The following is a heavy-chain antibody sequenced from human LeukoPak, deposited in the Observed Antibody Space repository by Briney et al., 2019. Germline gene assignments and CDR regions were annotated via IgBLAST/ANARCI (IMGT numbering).Heavy chain of an antibody. CDR2: IKQDGSEK. D-gene: IGHD2-21*02. V-gene: IGHV3-7*03. J-gene: IGHJ6*04. CDR3: ARGGDYPLGYYYYYGMDV. Sequence: PGGSLRLSCAASGFTFSSYWMSWVRQAPGKGLEWVANIKQDGSEKYYVDSVKGRFTIPRDNAKNSLYLQMNSLRAEDTAVYYCARGGDYPLGYYYYYGMDVWGKGTTVTVSS. CDR1: GFTFSSYW.